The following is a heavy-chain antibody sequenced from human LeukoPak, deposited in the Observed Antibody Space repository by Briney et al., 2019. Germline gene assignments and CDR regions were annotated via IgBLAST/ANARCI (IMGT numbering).Heavy chain of an antibody. CDR1: EFTFDNYA. V-gene: IGHV3-23*01. J-gene: IGHJ4*02. CDR3: AKGSSGGRPYYFDY. Sequence: GGSLRLSCAASEFTFDNYAMSWVRQAPGKGLEWVSAITDGGGSTYYADSVKGRFTISRDNSKNTLYLEMDTLRGEDTAVYFCAKGSSGGRPYYFDYWGQGTLVTVSS. D-gene: IGHD6-19*01. CDR2: ITDGGGST.